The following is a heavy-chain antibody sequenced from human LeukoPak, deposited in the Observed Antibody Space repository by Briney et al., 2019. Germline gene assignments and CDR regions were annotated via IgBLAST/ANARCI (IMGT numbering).Heavy chain of an antibody. CDR1: GFTFSSYE. CDR2: ISSSGSTI. Sequence: PGGSLRLSCAASGFTFSSYEMNWVRQAPGKGLEWVSYISSSGSTIYYADSVKGRFTISRDNAKNSLYLQMNSLRAEDTAVYYCARDGTQGGRGNSFLFDYWGQGTLVTVSS. D-gene: IGHD4-23*01. J-gene: IGHJ4*02. V-gene: IGHV3-48*03. CDR3: ARDGTQGGRGNSFLFDY.